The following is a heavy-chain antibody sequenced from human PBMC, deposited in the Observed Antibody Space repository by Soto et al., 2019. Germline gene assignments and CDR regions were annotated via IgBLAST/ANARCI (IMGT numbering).Heavy chain of an antibody. V-gene: IGHV3-30*03. D-gene: IGHD5-18*01. Sequence: QVQLVESGGGVVQPGRSLRLSCAASGFTFTSYGMHWVRQAPGKGLEWMALILHDGSAEYYADSVKGRFTISRDNSKNTLSLQMNSLRAEDTAVYYCAISGDGYSFYFYYGMDGWGQGTTVTVAS. CDR3: AISGDGYSFYFYYGMDG. CDR1: GFTFTSYG. CDR2: ILHDGSAE. J-gene: IGHJ6*02.